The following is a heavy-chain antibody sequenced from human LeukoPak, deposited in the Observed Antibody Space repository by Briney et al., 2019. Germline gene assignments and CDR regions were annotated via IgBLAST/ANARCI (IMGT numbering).Heavy chain of an antibody. CDR3: ARDWRTSSLYLVN. J-gene: IGHJ4*02. D-gene: IGHD6-6*01. V-gene: IGHV3-30*02. CDR1: GFTFSSNG. Sequence: PGGSLRLSCAASGFTFSSNGMHWVRQAPGKGLEWVAFIQNDGNNKKYADSVKGRFTISRDNSKNTLYLQMNSLRAEDTAMYYCARDWRTSSLYLVNWGQGTLVTVSS. CDR2: IQNDGNNK.